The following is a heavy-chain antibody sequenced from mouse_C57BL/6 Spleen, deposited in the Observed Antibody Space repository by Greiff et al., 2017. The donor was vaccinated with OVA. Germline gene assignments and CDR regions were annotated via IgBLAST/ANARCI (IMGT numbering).Heavy chain of an antibody. D-gene: IGHD4-1*01. CDR1: GFTFSDYY. V-gene: IGHV5-12*01. CDR3: ARGNWDDEFAY. J-gene: IGHJ3*01. CDR2: ISNGGGST. Sequence: EVKLMESGGGLVQPGGSLKLSCAASGFTFSDYYMYWVRQTPEKRLEWVAYISNGGGSTYYPDTVKGRFTISRDNAKNTLYLQMSRLKSEDTAMYYCARGNWDDEFAYWGQGTLVTVSA.